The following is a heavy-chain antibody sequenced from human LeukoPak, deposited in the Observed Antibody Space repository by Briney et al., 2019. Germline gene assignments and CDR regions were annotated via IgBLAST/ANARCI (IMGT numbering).Heavy chain of an antibody. CDR3: ARNQVVTPVGSYYFDY. CDR1: GGSISSSSYY. D-gene: IGHD3-22*01. CDR2: IYYSGST. J-gene: IGHJ4*02. V-gene: IGHV4-39*01. Sequence: SETLSLTCTVSGGSISSSSYYWGWIRQPPGKGLEWIGSIYYSGSTYYNPSLKSRVTISVDTSKNQFSLKLSSVTAADTAVYYCARNQVVTPVGSYYFDYWGQGTLVTVSS.